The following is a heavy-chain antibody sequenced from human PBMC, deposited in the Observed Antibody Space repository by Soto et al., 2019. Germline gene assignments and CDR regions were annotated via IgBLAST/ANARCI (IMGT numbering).Heavy chain of an antibody. CDR2: IYYSGST. V-gene: IGHV4-39*01. CDR3: ARHAQLWLRGIDY. CDR1: GGSISSSSYY. D-gene: IGHD5-18*01. J-gene: IGHJ4*02. Sequence: SETLSLTCTVSGGSISSSSYYWGWIRQPPGKGLEWIGSIYYSGSTYYNPSLKSRVTISVDTSKNQFSLKLSSVTAADTAVYYCARHAQLWLRGIDYWGQGTLVTVS.